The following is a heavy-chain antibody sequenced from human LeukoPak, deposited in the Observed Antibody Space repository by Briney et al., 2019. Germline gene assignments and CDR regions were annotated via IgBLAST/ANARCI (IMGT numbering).Heavy chain of an antibody. CDR1: GGSFSCYY. Sequence: PSETLSLTCAVYGGSFSCYYWSWIRQPPGKGLEWIGEINHSGSTNYNPSLKSRVTISVDTSKNQFSLKLSSVTAADTAVYYCARGRRNMITFGQTWSFDYWGQGTLVTVSS. CDR3: ARGRRNMITFGQTWSFDY. D-gene: IGHD3-16*01. CDR2: INHSGST. V-gene: IGHV4-34*01. J-gene: IGHJ4*02.